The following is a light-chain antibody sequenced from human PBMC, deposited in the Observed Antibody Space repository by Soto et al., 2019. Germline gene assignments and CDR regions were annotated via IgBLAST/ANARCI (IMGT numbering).Light chain of an antibody. CDR2: AAS. CDR3: QQSYNTPRA. V-gene: IGKV1-39*01. CDR1: QSIAMY. J-gene: IGKJ2*01. Sequence: DIQMTQSPSSLSASVGDRVLITCRASQSIAMYLNWYQQKPGKAPKLLIYAASNLQSGVPSRFSGSGSGTEFTLTISSLQPEDSATYYCQQSYNTPRAFGQGTKLEIK.